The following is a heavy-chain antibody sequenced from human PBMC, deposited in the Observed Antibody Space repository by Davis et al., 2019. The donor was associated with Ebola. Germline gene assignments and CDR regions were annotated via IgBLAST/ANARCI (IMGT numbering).Heavy chain of an antibody. Sequence: PGGSLRLSCAASGFTFSSYGMHWVRQAPGKGLEWVAVITYDGINKYYADSVKGRFTLSRDNYKNTLYLQMNSLRAEDTAVYYCAKAPEDYYYYMDVWGKGTTVTVSS. CDR3: AKAPEDYYYYMDV. CDR1: GFTFSSYG. V-gene: IGHV3-30*18. J-gene: IGHJ6*03. CDR2: ITYDGINK.